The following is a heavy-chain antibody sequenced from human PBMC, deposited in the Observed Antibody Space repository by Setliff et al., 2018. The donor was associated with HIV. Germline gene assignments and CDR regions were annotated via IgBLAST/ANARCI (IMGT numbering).Heavy chain of an antibody. J-gene: IGHJ4*02. CDR3: AFSKQMATMAFDF. Sequence: PSETLSLTCAVSGYSISSGYYWGWIRQPPGKGLEWIGNIYYSGGTDYHPSLKSRVTISVDTSKNQFSLKLSSVTAADTAVYYCAFSKQMATMAFDFWGQGALVTVSS. CDR2: IYYSGGT. CDR1: GYSISSGYY. D-gene: IGHD5-12*01. V-gene: IGHV4-38-2*01.